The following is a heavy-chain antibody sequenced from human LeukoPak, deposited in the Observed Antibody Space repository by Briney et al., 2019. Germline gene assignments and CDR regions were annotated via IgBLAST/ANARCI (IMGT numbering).Heavy chain of an antibody. V-gene: IGHV3-53*01. CDR3: ARGHHYDSGSSFDY. J-gene: IGHJ4*02. CDR2: IYSGGGT. D-gene: IGHD3-10*01. CDR1: GFAVSSNY. Sequence: PGGSLRLSCAASGFAVSSNYMTWVRQAPGKGLEWVSIIYSGGGTYYADSVKGRFTISRDNSKNTLYLQMNSLRAEDTAVYYCARGHHYDSGSSFDYWGQGTLVTVSS.